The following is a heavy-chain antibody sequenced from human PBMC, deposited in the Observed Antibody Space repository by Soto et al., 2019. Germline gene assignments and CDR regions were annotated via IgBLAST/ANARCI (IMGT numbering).Heavy chain of an antibody. CDR3: AGAASRVSSVVAAY. D-gene: IGHD2-15*01. J-gene: IGHJ4*02. Sequence: ASGKVSCKASGYTFTIYYMHWVRQAPEQGLEWMGIINPGRSSASYSKEFQGRLTLTSDMPSRTVYMQLSNLRSDDTAVYYCAGAASRVSSVVAAYWGQGTMVTVSS. CDR2: INPGRSSA. CDR1: GYTFTIYY. V-gene: IGHV1-46*01.